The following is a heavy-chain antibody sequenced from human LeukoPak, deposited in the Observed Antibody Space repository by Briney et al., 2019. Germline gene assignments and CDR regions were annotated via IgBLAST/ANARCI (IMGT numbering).Heavy chain of an antibody. Sequence: GSLRLSCAASGFHFNSHWMHWVRQAPGKGLVWVSRINSDGSSTSYADSVKGRFTISRDNAKGTLYLQMNSLRAEDTAVYYCARGDYYDSSSRFDYWGQGTLVTVSS. CDR3: ARGDYYDSSSRFDY. V-gene: IGHV3-74*01. J-gene: IGHJ4*02. D-gene: IGHD3-22*01. CDR2: INSDGSST. CDR1: GFHFNSHW.